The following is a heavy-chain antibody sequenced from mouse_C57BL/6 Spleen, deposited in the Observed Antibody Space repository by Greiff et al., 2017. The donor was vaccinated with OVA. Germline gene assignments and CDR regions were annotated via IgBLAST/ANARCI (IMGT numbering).Heavy chain of an antibody. D-gene: IGHD1-1*01. Sequence: QVQLKQSGAELVKPGASVKMSCKASGYTFTTYPIEWMKQNHGKSLEWIGNFHPYNDDTKYNEKFKGKATLTVEKSSSTVYLELSRLTSDDSAVYYCARSGDYYGSSYWYFDVWGTGTTVTVSS. J-gene: IGHJ1*03. CDR2: FHPYNDDT. V-gene: IGHV1-47*01. CDR3: ARSGDYYGSSYWYFDV. CDR1: GYTFTTYP.